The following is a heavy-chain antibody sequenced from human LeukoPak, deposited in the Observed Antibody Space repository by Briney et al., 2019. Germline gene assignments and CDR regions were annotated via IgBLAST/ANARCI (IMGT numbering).Heavy chain of an antibody. J-gene: IGHJ3*02. V-gene: IGHV4-59*01. D-gene: IGHD2-21*01. Sequence: SGALSLTRTVSGGSINHYYWSWIRQPPGKGLEWVGYMYYSVNTNYIPSLKSRVTLALGMSENQFSLVLKPGTAADTSVYYCARGRKFRMHSATFSTGPRFSFDIWGQGTMVTVSS. CDR2: MYYSVNT. CDR3: ARGRKFRMHSATFSTGPRFSFDI. CDR1: GGSINHYY.